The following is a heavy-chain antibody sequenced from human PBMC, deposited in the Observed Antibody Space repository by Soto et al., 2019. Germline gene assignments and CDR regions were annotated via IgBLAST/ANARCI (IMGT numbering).Heavy chain of an antibody. CDR2: ISYDGSNE. CDR1: GFTFSSYG. D-gene: IGHD3-10*01. V-gene: IGHV3-33*06. CDR3: AKSGYDNGPTFSLEH. J-gene: IGHJ1*01. Sequence: QVQLVESGGGVVQPGRSLRLSCAASGFTFSSYGMHWVRQAPGEGLEWVALISYDGSNEYYGDSVKGRFTISRDNSKKMVYLEMNSLRVEDTAEYYCAKSGYDNGPTFSLEHWGQGTLVSVS.